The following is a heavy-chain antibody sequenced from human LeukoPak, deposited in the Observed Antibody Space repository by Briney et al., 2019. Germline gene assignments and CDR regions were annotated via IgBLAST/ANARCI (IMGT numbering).Heavy chain of an antibody. Sequence: GGSLRLSCAASGFTVSSNYMSWVRQAPGKGLEWVSLIYSGGSTCYADSVKGRFTVSRDNSKNTLYLQMNSLRAEDTAVYYCARGYYYGNSGPDYWGQGTLVTVSS. V-gene: IGHV3-53*01. D-gene: IGHD3-22*01. J-gene: IGHJ4*02. CDR1: GFTVSSNY. CDR2: IYSGGST. CDR3: ARGYYYGNSGPDY.